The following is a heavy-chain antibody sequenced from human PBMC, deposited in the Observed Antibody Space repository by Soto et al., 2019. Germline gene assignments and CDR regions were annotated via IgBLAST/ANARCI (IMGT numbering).Heavy chain of an antibody. J-gene: IGHJ4*02. V-gene: IGHV3-15*07. D-gene: IGHD2-21*02. CDR2: IKSKGDGGTT. Sequence: GGSLRLSCAASGFSVTNAWMNWVRQAPGKGLEWVGRIKSKGDGGTTDHSAPVKGRFTISRDDSKNTVFLQMNSLRTEDTAVYYCYTETASGAYWGQGTLVTVSS. CDR3: YTETASGAY. CDR1: GFSVTNAW.